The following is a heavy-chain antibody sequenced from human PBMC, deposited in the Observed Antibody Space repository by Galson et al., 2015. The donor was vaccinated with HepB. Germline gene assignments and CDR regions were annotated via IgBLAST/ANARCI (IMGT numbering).Heavy chain of an antibody. CDR3: ARAYCGGDCNHPGVVRYFDY. V-gene: IGHV7-4-1*02. CDR1: GYNFNRYA. D-gene: IGHD2-21*02. CDR2: INTDTGNP. J-gene: IGHJ4*02. Sequence: SVKVSCKASGYNFNRYAMNWVRQAPGQGLEWMGLINTDTGNPTYAQAFTGRFVFSLDTSVSTAYLQINSLKAEDTAVYYCARAYCGGDCNHPGVVRYFDYWGQGTLVTVSS.